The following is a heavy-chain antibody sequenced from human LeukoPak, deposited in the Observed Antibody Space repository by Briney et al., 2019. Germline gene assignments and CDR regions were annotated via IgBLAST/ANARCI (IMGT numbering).Heavy chain of an antibody. V-gene: IGHV5-51*01. CDR2: IYPANSDT. J-gene: IGHJ4*02. Sequence: GESLKISCRGAGFTFTTYWIGWVRQMPGKGLEWMGIIYPANSDTQYSPSFQCQVTISADKSINTAYLQWSSLKASDTAMYFCARGRDPFDSWGQGTLVTVSS. CDR1: GFTFTTYW. CDR3: ARGRDPFDS. D-gene: IGHD2-21*02.